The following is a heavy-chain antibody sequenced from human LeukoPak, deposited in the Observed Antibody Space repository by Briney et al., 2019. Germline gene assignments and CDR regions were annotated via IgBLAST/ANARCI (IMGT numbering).Heavy chain of an antibody. CDR2: INHSGST. CDR1: GGSFSGYY. D-gene: IGHD6-6*01. J-gene: IGHJ4*02. V-gene: IGHV4-34*01. CDR3: ARGYLRSSSSIHFSP. Sequence: SETLSLTCAVYGGSFSGYYWSWIRQPPGKGLEWLGEINHSGSTNYNPSLKSRVTISVDTSKNQFSLKLSSVTAADTAVYYCARGYLRSSSSIHFSPWGQGTLVTVSS.